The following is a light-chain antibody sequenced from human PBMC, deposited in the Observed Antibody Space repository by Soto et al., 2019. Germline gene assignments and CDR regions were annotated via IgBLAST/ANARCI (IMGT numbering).Light chain of an antibody. Sequence: EIVLTQSPGTLSLSPGERATLSCRASQSVSSSELAWYQQKPGQAPRLLIYGASSRATGIPDRFSGSGSGTDFTVTISRLEPEDFAVYYCQKYGSSPPLTCRQGPKVEIK. V-gene: IGKV3-20*01. CDR3: QKYGSSPPLT. CDR2: GAS. J-gene: IGKJ1*01. CDR1: QSVSSSE.